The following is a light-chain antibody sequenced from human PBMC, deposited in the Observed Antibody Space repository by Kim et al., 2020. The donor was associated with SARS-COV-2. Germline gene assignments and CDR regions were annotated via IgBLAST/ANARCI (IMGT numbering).Light chain of an antibody. CDR1: NIGSKS. CDR3: QVWDSSSDLWV. J-gene: IGLJ3*02. CDR2: YDS. Sequence: VSVAPGKTARITCGGNNIGSKSVHWYQQKPGQAPVLVIYYDSDRPSGIPERFSGSNSGNTDTLTISRVEAGDEADYYCQVWDSSSDLWVFGGGTELTVL. V-gene: IGLV3-21*04.